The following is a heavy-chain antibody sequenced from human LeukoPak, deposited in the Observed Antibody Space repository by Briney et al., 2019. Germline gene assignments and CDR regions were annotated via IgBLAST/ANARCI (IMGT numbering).Heavy chain of an antibody. V-gene: IGHV4-31*03. D-gene: IGHD2-8*02. CDR2: IFFSGST. Sequence: ALSLSCILCRGSPCIGGYYSSWIRLHPGKGLEWLGYIFFSGSTYNNPSLKSRVTISVDTSKNQFSLKLSSVTAADTAVYYCTTGTYYYYGMDVWGQGTTVTVSS. CDR1: RGSPCIGGYY. J-gene: IGHJ6*02. CDR3: TTGTYYYYGMDV.